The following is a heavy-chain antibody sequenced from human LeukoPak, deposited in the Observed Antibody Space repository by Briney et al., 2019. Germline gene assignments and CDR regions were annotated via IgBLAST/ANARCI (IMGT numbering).Heavy chain of an antibody. J-gene: IGHJ4*02. D-gene: IGHD3-10*01. CDR1: EFTFTSYA. Sequence: PGGSLRLSCAASEFTFTSYAMHWVRRAPGKGLEWVAVISFDGSEKYYADSVKGRFTISRDNSKSTLYMQMNSLRPEDTAIYYCARGPAKRGFLDYWGQGTLVTVSS. CDR2: ISFDGSEK. CDR3: ARGPAKRGFLDY. V-gene: IGHV3-30*04.